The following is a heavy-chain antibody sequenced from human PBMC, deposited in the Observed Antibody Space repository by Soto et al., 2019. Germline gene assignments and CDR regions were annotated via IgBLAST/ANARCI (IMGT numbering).Heavy chain of an antibody. CDR2: ITSSGSAK. V-gene: IGHV3-48*03. D-gene: IGHD3-22*01. CDR1: GFTFSRYE. Sequence: GGSLRLSCAASGFTFSRYEMNWVRQAPGKGLEWVSYITSSGSAKYYADSVKGRFTISRDNAKNSLYLQMNSLRAEDTAVYYCARVYDSSGYYYVFGYWGQGTLVTGSS. CDR3: ARVYDSSGYYYVFGY. J-gene: IGHJ4*02.